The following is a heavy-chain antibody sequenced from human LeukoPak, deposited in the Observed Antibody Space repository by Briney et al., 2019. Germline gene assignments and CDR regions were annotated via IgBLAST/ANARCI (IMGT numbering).Heavy chain of an antibody. V-gene: IGHV1-2*02. J-gene: IGHJ2*01. CDR3: ARAPVYGDFYWYFDL. Sequence: ASVKVSCKASGYTFTGYYMHWVRQAPGQGLEWMGWINPNSGGTNYAQKFQGRVTMTRDTSISTAYMELSRLRSDDTAGYYCARAPVYGDFYWYFDLWGRGTLVTVSS. D-gene: IGHD4-17*01. CDR2: INPNSGGT. CDR1: GYTFTGYY.